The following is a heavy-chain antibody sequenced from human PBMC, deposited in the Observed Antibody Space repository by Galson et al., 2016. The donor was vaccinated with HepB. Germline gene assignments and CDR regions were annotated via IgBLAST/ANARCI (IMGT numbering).Heavy chain of an antibody. CDR1: GYTFTTSG. CDR2: ISTYSGNT. V-gene: IGHV1-18*01. D-gene: IGHD2/OR15-2a*01. Sequence: SVKVSCKASGYTFTTSGISWVRQAPGQGIEWMGWISTYSGNTKYAQKFQGGLTLTTDSSTTTAYMELRSLRFDDTALYYCARDVQYRFDSWGQGTLVTVSS. J-gene: IGHJ4*02. CDR3: ARDVQYRFDS.